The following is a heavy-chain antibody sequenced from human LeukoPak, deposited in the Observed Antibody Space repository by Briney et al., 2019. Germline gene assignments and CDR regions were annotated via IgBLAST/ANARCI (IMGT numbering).Heavy chain of an antibody. J-gene: IGHJ4*02. D-gene: IGHD6-6*01. CDR2: ISYDGSNK. V-gene: IGHV3-30*03. CDR1: GFTFSSYG. CDR3: ARGTYSSSFYYFAY. Sequence: GGSLRLSCAASGFTFSSYGMHWVRQAPGKGLEWVAVISYDGSNKYYADSVKGRFTISRDNSKNTLYLQMNSLRAEDTAVYYCARGTYSSSFYYFAYWGQGTLVTVSS.